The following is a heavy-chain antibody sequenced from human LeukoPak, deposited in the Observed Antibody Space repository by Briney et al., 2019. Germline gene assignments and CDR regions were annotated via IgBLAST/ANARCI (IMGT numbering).Heavy chain of an antibody. J-gene: IGHJ5*02. CDR2: ISAYNGNT. D-gene: IGHD2-2*01. CDR3: ARDVGYCSSTSCYYWFGR. Sequence: GASVKVSCKASGYTFARYGCSWLRQAPAQGLEWLGWISAYNGNTNYAQKLQGRVTMTTDTSPSRAYMELRSLTSDDTAVYYCARDVGYCSSTSCYYWFGRWGQGTMVTVSS. CDR1: GYTFARYG. V-gene: IGHV1-18*01.